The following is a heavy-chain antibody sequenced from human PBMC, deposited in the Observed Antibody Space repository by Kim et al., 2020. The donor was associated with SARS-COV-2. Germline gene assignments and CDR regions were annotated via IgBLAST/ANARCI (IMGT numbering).Heavy chain of an antibody. Sequence: EEYYVASVKGRVTISRDHAKNSLYLQMDSLRAEDTAVYYCAGSNILTFDYWGQGTLVTVSS. J-gene: IGHJ4*02. D-gene: IGHD2-2*02. CDR2: EE. CDR3: AGSNILTFDY. V-gene: IGHV3-7*01.